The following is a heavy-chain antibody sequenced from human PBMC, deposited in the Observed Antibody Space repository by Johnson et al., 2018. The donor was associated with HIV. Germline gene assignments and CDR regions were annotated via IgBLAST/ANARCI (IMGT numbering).Heavy chain of an antibody. CDR3: AKGLVAAALRWGGAFDI. J-gene: IGHJ3*02. Sequence: VQLVESGGGVVRPGGSLRLSCAASGFTFSSYAMHWVRQAPGKGLEWVGRIKSKSDGGTTDYVAPVKGRFSISRDDSKNTLYLQMNSLRAEETAVYYCAKGLVAAALRWGGAFDIWGQGTMVTVSS. D-gene: IGHD2-2*01. V-gene: IGHV3-15*01. CDR2: IKSKSDGGTT. CDR1: GFTFSSYA.